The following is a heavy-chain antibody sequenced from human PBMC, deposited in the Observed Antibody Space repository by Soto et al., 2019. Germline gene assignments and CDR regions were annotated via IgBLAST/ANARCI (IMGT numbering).Heavy chain of an antibody. J-gene: IGHJ4*02. CDR3: ARGGATSQAPRFDY. V-gene: IGHV3-30-3*01. Sequence: AGGSLRLSCAASGFTFSSYAMHWVRQAPGKGLEWVAVISYDGSNKYYADSVKGRFTISRDNSKNTLYLQMNSLRAEDTAVYYCARGGATSQAPRFDYWGQGTMVTVSS. CDR2: ISYDGSNK. CDR1: GFTFSSYA. D-gene: IGHD5-12*01.